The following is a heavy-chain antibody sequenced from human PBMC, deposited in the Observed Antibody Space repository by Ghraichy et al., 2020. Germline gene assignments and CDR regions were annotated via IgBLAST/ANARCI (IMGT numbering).Heavy chain of an antibody. V-gene: IGHV4-4*02. J-gene: IGHJ4*02. Sequence: SETLSLTCAVSGGSINTSNWWSWIRQPPGRGLEWIGEIHHSGNTNYNPSLKSRVTISLDKSKNQFSLRLKSVTAADTAVYHCARLPFGGTAVAGAFDCWGQGTLVTVSS. CDR2: IHHSGNT. D-gene: IGHD6-19*01. CDR3: ARLPFGGTAVAGAFDC. CDR1: GGSINTSNW.